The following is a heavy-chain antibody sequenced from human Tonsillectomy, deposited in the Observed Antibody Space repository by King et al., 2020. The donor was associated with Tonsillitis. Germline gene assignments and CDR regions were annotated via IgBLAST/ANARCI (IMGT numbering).Heavy chain of an antibody. V-gene: IGHV1-2*02. J-gene: IGHJ4*02. D-gene: IGHD2-2*01. CDR2: IKPNSGGT. CDR1: GYTFTDYY. Sequence: QLVQSGAEVKKPGASVKVSCKASGYTFTDYYMHWVRQAPGQGPEWMGRIKPNSGGTNYAQKFQGRVTMTRDTSISTAYMEVSRLRYDDTAVYYCARDQGYCSRSSCYAINRFDYWGQGTRVTVSS. CDR3: ARDQGYCSRSSCYAINRFDY.